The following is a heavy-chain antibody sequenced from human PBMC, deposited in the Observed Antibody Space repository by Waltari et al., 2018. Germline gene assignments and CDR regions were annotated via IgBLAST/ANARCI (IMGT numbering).Heavy chain of an antibody. D-gene: IGHD3-22*01. J-gene: IGHJ4*02. CDR2: FIPLSRSQ. CDR3: ARGYRDDSSERFYLDY. V-gene: IGHV1-69*12. CDR1: GLSMRGYT. Sequence: QVQLAQSGAEVRSPGSSVTISCKASGLSMRGYTSSWVRQAPGQGLEWMGGFIPLSRSQIYTQKCQGRLTITADESTRTTVMELRNLKYEDTAVYFCARGYRDDSSERFYLDYWGQGSPVIVS.